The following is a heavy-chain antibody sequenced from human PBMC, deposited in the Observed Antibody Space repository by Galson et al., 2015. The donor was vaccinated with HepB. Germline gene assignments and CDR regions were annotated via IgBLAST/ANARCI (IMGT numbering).Heavy chain of an antibody. CDR3: ARVDLYFGSRRSGY. V-gene: IGHV3-53*01. CDR2: IYSGGIT. Sequence: SLRLSCAASGFTVSTNYMSWVRQAPGKGLEWASIIYSGGITYYADSVKGRFTISRDTSKNTLYLQMNSLRVEDTAVYYCARVDLYFGSRRSGYWGQGTLVTVSS. D-gene: IGHD3-10*01. CDR1: GFTVSTNY. J-gene: IGHJ4*02.